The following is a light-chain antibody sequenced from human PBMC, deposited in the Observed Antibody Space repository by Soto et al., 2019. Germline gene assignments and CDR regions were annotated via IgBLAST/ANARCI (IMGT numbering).Light chain of an antibody. J-gene: IGKJ1*01. V-gene: IGKV1-5*03. CDR2: KAS. CDR1: QSISSW. CDR3: QQYNNWPRT. Sequence: DIQMTQSPCTLSASVGDRVTITFRASQSISSWLAWYQQKPGKAPKLLIYKASSLESGVPSRFSGSGSGTEFTLTISSLQPDDFAVYYCQQYNNWPRTFGQGTKVDI.